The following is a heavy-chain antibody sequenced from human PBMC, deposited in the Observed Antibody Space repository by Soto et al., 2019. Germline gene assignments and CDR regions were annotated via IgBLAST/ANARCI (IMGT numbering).Heavy chain of an antibody. CDR2: IYYSGST. J-gene: IGHJ4*02. CDR1: GGSISSYF. D-gene: IGHD6-19*01. CDR3: ARVIGGWYEHDY. V-gene: IGHV4-59*01. Sequence: SETLSLTCPVSGGSISSYFWRWVRQPPGKGLDWIGYIYYSGSTKYDPSLKSRVTISVDTSKNQFSLKLSSVTAADTAVYYCARVIGGWYEHDYWGQGTLVTVSS.